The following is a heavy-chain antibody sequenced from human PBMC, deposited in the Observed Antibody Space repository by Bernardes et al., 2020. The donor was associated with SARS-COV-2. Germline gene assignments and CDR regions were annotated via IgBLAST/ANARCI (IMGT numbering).Heavy chain of an antibody. J-gene: IGHJ4*02. CDR3: ARRNYSHRVGCYSVFDL. Sequence: GGSLRLSCAASGFTFSSYAMIWVRQAPGKGPEFVSAIGAGGGVRNYADSVKGRFTISRGNSKNTVSLQMNSLGGEDTALYYCARRNYSHRVGCYSVFDLLGQGTLVTVSS. D-gene: IGHD2-21*02. CDR1: GFTFSSYA. CDR2: IGAGGGVR. V-gene: IGHV3-23*01.